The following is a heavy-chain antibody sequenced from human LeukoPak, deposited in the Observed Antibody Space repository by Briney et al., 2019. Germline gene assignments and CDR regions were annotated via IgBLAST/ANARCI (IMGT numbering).Heavy chain of an antibody. D-gene: IGHD3-10*01. V-gene: IGHV1-69*10. J-gene: IGHJ4*02. CDR3: ARDSHMVRGVILYYFDY. CDR2: IIPILGIA. Sequence: SVKVSCKASGGTFSSYAISWVRQAPGQGLEWMGGIIPILGIANYAQKFQGRVTITADKSTSTAYMELSSLRSEDTAVYYCARDSHMVRGVILYYFDYWGQGTLVTVSS. CDR1: GGTFSSYA.